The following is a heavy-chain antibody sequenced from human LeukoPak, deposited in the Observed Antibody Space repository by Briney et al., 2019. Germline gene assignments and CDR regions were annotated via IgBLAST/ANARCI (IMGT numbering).Heavy chain of an antibody. CDR2: IYYSGST. V-gene: IGHV4-59*12. CDR1: SGSISKYY. Sequence: PSETLSLTCTVSSGSISKYYWSWIRQSPGTGLEWIGYIYYSGSTTYNPSLKSRVTMSVDMSKNQLSLKLSSVTAADTAVYYCARRFPWYFDLWGRGTLVTVSS. J-gene: IGHJ2*01. CDR3: ARRFPWYFDL.